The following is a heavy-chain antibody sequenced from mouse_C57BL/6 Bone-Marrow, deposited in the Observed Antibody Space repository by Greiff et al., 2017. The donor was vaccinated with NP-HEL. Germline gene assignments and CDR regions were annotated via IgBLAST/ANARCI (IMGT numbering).Heavy chain of an antibody. CDR2: ISNLAYSI. D-gene: IGHD1-1*01. J-gene: IGHJ4*01. Sequence: EVHLVESGGGLVQPGGSLKLSCAASGFTFSDYGMAWVRQAPRKGPEWVAFISNLAYSIYYADTVTGRFTISRENAKNTLYLEMSSLRSEDTAMYYCARQASTTVVARNAMDYWGQGTSVTVSS. V-gene: IGHV5-15*01. CDR3: ARQASTTVVARNAMDY. CDR1: GFTFSDYG.